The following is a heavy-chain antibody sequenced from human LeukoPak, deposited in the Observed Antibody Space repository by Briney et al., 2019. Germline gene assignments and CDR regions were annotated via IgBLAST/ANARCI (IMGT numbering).Heavy chain of an antibody. D-gene: IGHD5-24*01. J-gene: IGHJ4*02. CDR1: GFTVSDKH. CDR2: IYSGGNT. V-gene: IGHV3-66*01. Sequence: PGGSLRLSCAVSGFTVSDKHMSWARQAPGKGLEWVSTIYSGGNTLYADSVKGRFTISRDNSKNTLYFQMNSLRAEDTAVYYCATGRDAYKSGCWGQGTLVTVSS. CDR3: ATGRDAYKSGC.